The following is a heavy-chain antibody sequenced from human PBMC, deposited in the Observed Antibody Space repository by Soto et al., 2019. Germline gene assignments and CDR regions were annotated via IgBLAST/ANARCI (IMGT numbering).Heavy chain of an antibody. J-gene: IGHJ1*01. D-gene: IGHD3-10*01. CDR3: ATLPNGSGSQYTQEH. V-gene: IGHV3-30*03. Sequence: QVQLVESGGGVVQPGRSLRLSCAASGFTFSSYGMHWVRQAPGKGLEWVAVISYDGSNKYYVDSVKGRFTISRDNSKNTLYLQMNSLRAEDTAVYYCATLPNGSGSQYTQEHWGQGTLVTVSS. CDR1: GFTFSSYG. CDR2: ISYDGSNK.